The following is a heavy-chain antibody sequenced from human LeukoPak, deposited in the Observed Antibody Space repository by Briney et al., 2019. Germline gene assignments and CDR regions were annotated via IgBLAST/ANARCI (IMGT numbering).Heavy chain of an antibody. CDR2: IKQDGSEK. CDR1: GFTFSSYW. V-gene: IGHV3-7*03. J-gene: IGHJ4*02. CDR3: ARDMGSSWSSFDY. D-gene: IGHD6-13*01. Sequence: GGSLRLSCAASGFTFSSYWMSWVRQAPGKGLEWVANIKQDGSEKYYVDSVKGRFTISRDNAKNSLYLHMNSLRAEDAAVYYCARDMGSSWSSFDYWGQGTLVTVSS.